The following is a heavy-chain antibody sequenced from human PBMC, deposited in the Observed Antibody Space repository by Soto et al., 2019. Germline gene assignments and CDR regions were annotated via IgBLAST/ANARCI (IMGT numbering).Heavy chain of an antibody. D-gene: IGHD4-17*01. Sequence: GGSLRLSCAASGFTVSSNYMSWVRQAPGKGLEWVSVIYSGGSTYYADSVKGRFTISRDNSKNTLYLQMNSLRAEDTAVYYCARALPTVTREVGAVFDYWGQGTLVTVSS. J-gene: IGHJ4*02. V-gene: IGHV3-53*01. CDR3: ARALPTVTREVGAVFDY. CDR1: GFTVSSNY. CDR2: IYSGGST.